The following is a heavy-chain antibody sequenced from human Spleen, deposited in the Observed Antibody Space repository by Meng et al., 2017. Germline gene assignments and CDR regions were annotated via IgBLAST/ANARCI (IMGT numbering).Heavy chain of an antibody. CDR3: ARDEDISAAGKLFSDY. J-gene: IGHJ4*02. Sequence: QVQLVQSGAEVKKPGASVKVSCKPSGYNFPDYYIHWVRRAPGQGLEWMGRINPKSGDTHYAQKFQARVTMTGDTSISTAYVELSGLRSDDTAMYYCARDEDISAAGKLFSDYWGQGTLVTVSS. CDR2: INPKSGDT. CDR1: GYNFPDYY. D-gene: IGHD6-25*01. V-gene: IGHV1-2*06.